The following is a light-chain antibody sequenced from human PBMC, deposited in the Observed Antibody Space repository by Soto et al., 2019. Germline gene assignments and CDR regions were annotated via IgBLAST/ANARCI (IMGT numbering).Light chain of an antibody. CDR3: QQRSTWRRFT. CDR2: DAS. J-gene: IGKJ3*01. CDR1: HSVSTS. Sequence: DIVETESVPELSSSPXHRAXPSFXASHSVSTSLAWYQQKPFQPPMLLIYDASNRSTCIPASFSGSRSGTDFNLTIRSLGPEDFAVYYCQQRSTWRRFTFCPRTKFDLK. V-gene: IGKV3-11*01.